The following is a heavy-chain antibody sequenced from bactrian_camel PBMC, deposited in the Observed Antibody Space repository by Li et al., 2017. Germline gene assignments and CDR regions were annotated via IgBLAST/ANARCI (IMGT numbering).Heavy chain of an antibody. Sequence: HVQLVESGGGLVQPGGSLRLSCAQFGYRYNMYCVGWFRQAAGKEREMVAALDSDGVIEYADSVKGRFTISQDSAKNILYLQMNSLSPEDTALYYCAARQWGVVTMFRTNWRGRYYWGQGTQVTVS. V-gene: IGHV3S53*01. J-gene: IGHJ4*01. CDR3: AARQWGVVTMFRTNWRGRYY. D-gene: IGHD4*01. CDR2: LDSDGVI. CDR1: GYRYNMYC.